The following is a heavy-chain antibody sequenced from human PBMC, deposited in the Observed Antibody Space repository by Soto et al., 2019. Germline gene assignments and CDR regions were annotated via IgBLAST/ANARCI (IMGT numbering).Heavy chain of an antibody. V-gene: IGHV5-51*01. CDR1: GYSFTSYW. Sequence: HGESLKISCKGSGYSFTSYWIGWVRQMPGKGLEWMGIIYPGDSDTRYSPSFQGQVTISADKSISTAYLQWSSLKASDTAMYYCERGGTRSGGYYYGMDVWGQGTTVTVSS. CDR2: IYPGDSDT. D-gene: IGHD2-2*01. CDR3: ERGGTRSGGYYYGMDV. J-gene: IGHJ6*02.